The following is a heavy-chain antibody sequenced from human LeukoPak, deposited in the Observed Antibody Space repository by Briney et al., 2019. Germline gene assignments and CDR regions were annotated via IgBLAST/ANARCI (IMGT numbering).Heavy chain of an antibody. CDR1: GGSISSYY. CDR3: ARNDILTGYHGYYFDY. V-gene: IGHV4-59*01. J-gene: IGHJ4*02. D-gene: IGHD3-9*01. CDR2: IFYSGST. Sequence: SETLSLTCTVSGGSISSYYWSWIRQPPGKGLEWIGYIFYSGSTNYNPSLKSRVTISVDTSKNQFSLKLSSVTAADTAVYYCARNDILTGYHGYYFDYWGQGTLVTVSS.